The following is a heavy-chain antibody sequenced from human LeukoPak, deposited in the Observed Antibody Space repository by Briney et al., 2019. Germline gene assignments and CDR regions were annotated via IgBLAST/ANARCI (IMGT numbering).Heavy chain of an antibody. D-gene: IGHD6-6*01. V-gene: IGHV1-69*04. CDR2: IIPILGIA. Sequence: SVKVSCKASGGTFSSYTISWVRQAPGQGLEWMGRIIPILGIANYAQKFQGRATITADKSTSTAYMELSSLRSEDTAVYYCARDGGIAALYYYYYMDVWGKGTTVTVSS. CDR3: ARDGGIAALYYYYYMDV. CDR1: GGTFSSYT. J-gene: IGHJ6*03.